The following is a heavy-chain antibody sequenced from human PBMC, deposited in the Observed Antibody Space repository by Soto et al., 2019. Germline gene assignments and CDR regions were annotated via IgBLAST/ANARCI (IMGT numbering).Heavy chain of an antibody. J-gene: IGHJ6*02. CDR2: IIPIFGTA. CDR3: TSYYDSSGYFPYYYYGMDV. CDR1: GGTFSSYA. D-gene: IGHD3-22*01. V-gene: IGHV1-69*13. Sequence: SVKVSCKASGGTFSSYAISWVRQAPGQGLEWMGGIIPIFGTANYAQKLQGRVRITADESTSTAYMELSSLRSEDTAVYYCTSYYDSSGYFPYYYYGMDVWGQGTTVTVSS.